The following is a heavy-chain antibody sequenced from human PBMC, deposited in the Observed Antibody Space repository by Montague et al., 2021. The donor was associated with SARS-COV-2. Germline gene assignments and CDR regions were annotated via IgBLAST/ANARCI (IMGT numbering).Heavy chain of an antibody. CDR2: IYHSGST. J-gene: IGHJ6*02. CDR3: ARDDYTPGDYYYYYGMDV. V-gene: IGHV4-38-2*02. Sequence: SETLSLTCTVSGYSISSGYYWCWLLQPPGKGLEWIGSIYHSGSTYYSPSLNSRVTISVDTSKNQFSLKLSAVTAADTAVYYCARDDYTPGDYYYYYGMDVRGPGATVTVSS. CDR1: GYSISSGYY. D-gene: IGHD4-11*01.